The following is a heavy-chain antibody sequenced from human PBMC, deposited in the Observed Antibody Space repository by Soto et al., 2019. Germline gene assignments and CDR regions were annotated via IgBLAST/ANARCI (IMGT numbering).Heavy chain of an antibody. CDR1: GGSISSGGYS. Sequence: QLQLQESGSGLVKPSQTLSLTCAVSGGSISSGGYSWSWIRQPPGKGLEWIGYIYHSGSTYYNPSLTSRVTISVDRSKNQFSLKLSSVTAADTAVYYCARDLGGGNPGFDYWGQGTLVTVSS. V-gene: IGHV4-30-2*01. D-gene: IGHD2-15*01. J-gene: IGHJ4*02. CDR2: IYHSGST. CDR3: ARDLGGGNPGFDY.